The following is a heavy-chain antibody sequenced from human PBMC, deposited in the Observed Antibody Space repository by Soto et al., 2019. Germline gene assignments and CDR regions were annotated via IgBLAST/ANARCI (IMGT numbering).Heavy chain of an antibody. J-gene: IGHJ4*02. CDR2: INRSGGT. Sequence: PSETLSLTCAVSGGSLSGHYWSWIRQGTGKGLEWIVEINRSGGTNYDPSIKSRVTISVDASKNQFSLQLKSVTAADTAVYYCARAPIIGATFFDYWGQGSLVTVSS. V-gene: IGHV4-34*01. CDR1: GGSLSGHY. CDR3: ARAPIIGATFFDY. D-gene: IGHD1-26*01.